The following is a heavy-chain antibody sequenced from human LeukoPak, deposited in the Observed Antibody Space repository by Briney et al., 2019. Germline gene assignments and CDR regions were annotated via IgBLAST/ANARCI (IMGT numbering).Heavy chain of an antibody. D-gene: IGHD6-13*01. J-gene: IGHJ4*02. CDR1: GFTFSSYW. CDR3: ARGYQQLAS. Sequence: PGGSLRLSCAASGFTFSSYWMSWVRQAPGKGLEWVAVIWYDGSNKYYADSVKGRFTISRDNSKNTLYLQMNSLRAEDTAVYYCARGYQQLASWGQGTLVTVSS. CDR2: IWYDGSNK. V-gene: IGHV3-33*08.